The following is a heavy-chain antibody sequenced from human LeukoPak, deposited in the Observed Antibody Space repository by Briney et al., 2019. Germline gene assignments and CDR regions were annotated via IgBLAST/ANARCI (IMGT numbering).Heavy chain of an antibody. V-gene: IGHV4-59*08. D-gene: IGHD2-15*01. CDR2: IYYSGST. J-gene: IGHJ6*02. Sequence: PSETLSLTCTVSGGSISSYYWSWIRQPPGMGLEWIGCIYYSGSTNYDPSLKSRVTISVDTSKNQFSLKLSSVTAADTAVYYCARHGYCSGGTCYSNYYYGMDVWGQGTTVTVSS. CDR1: GGSISSYY. CDR3: ARHGYCSGGTCYSNYYYGMDV.